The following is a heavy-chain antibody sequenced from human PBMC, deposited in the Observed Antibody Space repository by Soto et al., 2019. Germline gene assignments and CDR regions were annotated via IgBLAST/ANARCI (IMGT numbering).Heavy chain of an antibody. CDR1: GFTFSSYG. Sequence: QVQLVESGGGVVQPGRSLRLSCAASGFTFSSYGMHWVRQAPSKGLEWVAGIWYDGSNKYYPDSEKGRFTISRDNSKNALYRQMNSLRAEDTAVYYCARDDQPLGSYYAFDIWGQGTMVTVSS. D-gene: IGHD1-26*01. CDR3: ARDDQPLGSYYAFDI. J-gene: IGHJ3*02. V-gene: IGHV3-33*01. CDR2: IWYDGSNK.